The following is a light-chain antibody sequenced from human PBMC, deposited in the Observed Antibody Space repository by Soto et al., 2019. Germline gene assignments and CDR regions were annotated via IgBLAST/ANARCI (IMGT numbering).Light chain of an antibody. CDR1: QRISTW. CDR3: QQYKSYWT. Sequence: NPMTQSPSAVSASVGDGVPITCRASQRISTWLAWYQQKPGKAPKLLISDASSLETGVPSRFSGSGSGTEFTLTINRLQPDDFATYYCQQYKSYWTFSQGTKVDI. CDR2: DAS. V-gene: IGKV1-5*01. J-gene: IGKJ1*01.